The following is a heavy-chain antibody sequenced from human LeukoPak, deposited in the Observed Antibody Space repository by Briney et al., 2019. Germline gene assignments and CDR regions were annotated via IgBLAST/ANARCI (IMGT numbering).Heavy chain of an antibody. CDR1: GYSFTSYW. D-gene: IGHD3-22*01. J-gene: IGHJ4*02. V-gene: IGHV5-51*01. CDR3: ARQFSTYYYDSSGYLFDY. CDR2: IYPGDSDT. Sequence: GESLKISCKASGYSFTSYWIGWVRQMPGKGLEWMGIIYPGDSDTRYSPSFQGQVTISADKSISTAYLQWSSLKASDTAMYYCARQFSTYYYDSSGYLFDYWGQGTLVTVSS.